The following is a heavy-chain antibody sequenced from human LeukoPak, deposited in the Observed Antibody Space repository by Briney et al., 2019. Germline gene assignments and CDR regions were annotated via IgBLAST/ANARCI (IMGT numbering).Heavy chain of an antibody. J-gene: IGHJ3*02. CDR3: VRGQYCSGGNCYDMFDI. CDR2: INSDGSST. CDR1: GLTFSSYW. D-gene: IGHD2-15*01. V-gene: IGHV3-74*01. Sequence: GGSLRLSCAASGLTFSSYWMHWVRQVPGKGLVWVSRINSDGSSTSYVDSVKGRFTISRDNAKNTLYLQMNSLRAEDTAVYYCVRGQYCSGGNCYDMFDIWGQGTLVTVSS.